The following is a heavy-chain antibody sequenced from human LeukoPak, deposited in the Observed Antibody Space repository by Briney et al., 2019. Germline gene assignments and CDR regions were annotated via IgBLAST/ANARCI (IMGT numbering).Heavy chain of an antibody. D-gene: IGHD3-22*01. CDR3: AREVWHWGIDSSGYPGAGILDY. Sequence: SETLSLTCTVSGGSISSYYWSWIRQPPGKGLEWIGYIYYSGSTNYNPSLKSRVTISVDTSKNQFSLKLSSVTAADTAVYYCAREVWHWGIDSSGYPGAGILDYWGQGTLVTVSS. CDR1: GGSISSYY. CDR2: IYYSGST. V-gene: IGHV4-59*01. J-gene: IGHJ4*02.